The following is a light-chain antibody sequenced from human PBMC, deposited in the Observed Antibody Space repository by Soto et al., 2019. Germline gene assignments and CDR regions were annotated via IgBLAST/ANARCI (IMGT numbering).Light chain of an antibody. Sequence: EIELSQSPATLSLSQRERTTLSCRASQSVSSYLAWYQQKPGQAPRLLIYDASNRATGIPARFSGSGSGTDFTLTISRLEPEDFAVYYCQQYGSSGTFGQGTVVDIK. CDR2: DAS. J-gene: IGKJ1*01. CDR3: QQYGSSGT. V-gene: IGKV3-11*01. CDR1: QSVSSY.